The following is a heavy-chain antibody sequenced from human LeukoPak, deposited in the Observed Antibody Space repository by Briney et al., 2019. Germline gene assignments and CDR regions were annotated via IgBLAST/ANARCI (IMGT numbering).Heavy chain of an antibody. J-gene: IGHJ4*02. CDR2: IYPGDSDT. D-gene: IGHD3-22*01. CDR3: ARAGYYDSSGYDPADY. V-gene: IGHV5-51*01. Sequence: GESLKISCKGSGYSFTSYWIGWVRQMPGKGLEWMGIIYPGDSDTRYSPSFQGQVTISADKSISTAYLQWSSLKASDTAMYYCARAGYYDSSGYDPADYWGQGTLVTVSP. CDR1: GYSFTSYW.